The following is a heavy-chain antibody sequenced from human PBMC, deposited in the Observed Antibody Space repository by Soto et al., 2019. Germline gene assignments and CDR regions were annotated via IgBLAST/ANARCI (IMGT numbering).Heavy chain of an antibody. D-gene: IGHD2-21*02. J-gene: IGHJ6*02. CDR1: GFTFSSYA. CDR3: ARDILCGGDCYDDYYYYYGMDV. V-gene: IGHV3-30-3*01. Sequence: GGSLRLSCAASGFTFSSYAMHWVRQAPGKGLEWVAVISYDGSNKYYADSVKGRFTISRDNSKNTLYLQMNSLRAEDTAVYYCARDILCGGDCYDDYYYYYGMDVWGQGTTVTVSS. CDR2: ISYDGSNK.